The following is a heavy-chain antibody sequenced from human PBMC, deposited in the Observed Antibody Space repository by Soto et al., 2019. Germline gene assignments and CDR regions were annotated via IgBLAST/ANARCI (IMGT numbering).Heavy chain of an antibody. CDR2: ISGSGGST. Sequence: GGSLRLSCAASGFTFSSYAMSWVRQAPGKGLGWVSAISGSGGSTYYADSVKGRFTISRDNSKNTPYLQMNSLRAEDTAVYYCAKEAWNYVDYYYGMDVWGQGTTVTVSS. J-gene: IGHJ6*02. CDR3: AKEAWNYVDYYYGMDV. CDR1: GFTFSSYA. D-gene: IGHD1-7*01. V-gene: IGHV3-23*01.